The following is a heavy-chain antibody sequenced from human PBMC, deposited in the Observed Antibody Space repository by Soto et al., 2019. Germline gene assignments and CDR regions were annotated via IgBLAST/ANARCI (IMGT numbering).Heavy chain of an antibody. J-gene: IGHJ4*02. V-gene: IGHV3-53*01. D-gene: IGHD3-22*01. CDR1: GFTVSSNY. CDR3: ARRSSGYPYYFDY. CDR2: IYSGGST. Sequence: GGSLRLSCAASGFTVSSNYMSWVRQAPGKGLEWVSVIYSGGSTYYADSVKGRFTISSDNSKNTLYLQMNSLRAEDTAVYYCARRSSGYPYYFDYWGQGTLVTVSS.